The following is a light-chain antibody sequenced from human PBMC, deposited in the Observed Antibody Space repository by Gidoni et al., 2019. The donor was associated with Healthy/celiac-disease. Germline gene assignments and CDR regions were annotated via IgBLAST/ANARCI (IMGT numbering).Light chain of an antibody. CDR3: QQLNSYPRWT. Sequence: DTQLTQSPSFLSASVGDRVTITCRASQGISSYLAWYQQKPGKAPTLLIYAASTLQSGVPSRFSGSGSGTEFTLTISSLQPEDFATYYCQQLNSYPRWTFGQGTKVEIK. V-gene: IGKV1-9*01. CDR1: QGISSY. J-gene: IGKJ1*01. CDR2: AAS.